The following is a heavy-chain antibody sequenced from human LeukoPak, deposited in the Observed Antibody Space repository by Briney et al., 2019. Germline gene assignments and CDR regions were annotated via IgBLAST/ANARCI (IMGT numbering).Heavy chain of an antibody. CDR2: ISYDGSNK. D-gene: IGHD6-13*01. CDR1: GFTFSSYA. V-gene: IGHV3-30-3*02. Sequence: GRSLRLSCAASGFTFSSYAMHWVRQAPGKGLEWVAVISYDGSNKYYADSVKGRFTISRDISKNTLYLQMNSLGAEDTAVYYCAKRGSSSWHFDYWGLGTLVTVSS. CDR3: AKRGSSSWHFDY. J-gene: IGHJ4*02.